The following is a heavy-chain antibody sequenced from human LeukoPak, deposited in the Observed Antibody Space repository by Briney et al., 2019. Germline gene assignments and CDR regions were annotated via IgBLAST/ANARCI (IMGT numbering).Heavy chain of an antibody. D-gene: IGHD2-2*01. CDR3: ARLGYCSSTSCYDEDY. CDR1: GGTFSSYA. CDR2: IIPIFGTA. Sequence: SVKVSCKASGGTFSSYAISWVRQAPGQGLEWMGGIIPIFGTANYAQKFQGRVTITTDESTSTAYMELSSLRSEDTAVYYCARLGYCSSTSCYDEDYWGQGTLVTVSS. J-gene: IGHJ4*02. V-gene: IGHV1-69*05.